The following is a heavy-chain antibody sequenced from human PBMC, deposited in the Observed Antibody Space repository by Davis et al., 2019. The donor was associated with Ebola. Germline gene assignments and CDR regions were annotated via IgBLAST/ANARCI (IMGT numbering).Heavy chain of an antibody. CDR1: SYSISSGYY. V-gene: IGHV4-38-2*02. CDR3: ARVVRQWSTGGYYFDY. Sequence: PSETLSLTCTVSSYSISSGYYWGWIRQPPGKGLEWIASISHSGSTYYNPSLKSRVTISIDTSKNQFSLKLSSVTAADTAVYYCARVVRQWSTGGYYFDYWGQGTLVTVSS. D-gene: IGHD3-10*01. J-gene: IGHJ4*02. CDR2: ISHSGST.